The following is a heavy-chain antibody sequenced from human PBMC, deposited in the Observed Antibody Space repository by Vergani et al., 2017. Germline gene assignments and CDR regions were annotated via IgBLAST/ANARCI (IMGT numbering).Heavy chain of an antibody. D-gene: IGHD4-11*01. CDR3: ARGNRAVTTFYFDY. CDR2: IYTSGST. Sequence: QVQLQESGPGLVKPSETLSLTCTVSGGSISSYYWSWIRQPAGKGLEWIGRIYTSGSTNYNPSLKSRVTMSVDTSKNQFSLKLSSVTAGDTAVYYCARGNRAVTTFYFDYWGQGTLVTVSS. CDR1: GGSISSYY. V-gene: IGHV4-4*07. J-gene: IGHJ4*02.